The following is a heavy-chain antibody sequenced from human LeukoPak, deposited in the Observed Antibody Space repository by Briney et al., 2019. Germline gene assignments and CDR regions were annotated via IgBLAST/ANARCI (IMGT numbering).Heavy chain of an antibody. CDR2: IYYSGST. CDR3: ARGYSSSWYNWFDP. CDR1: GGSISSSNYY. J-gene: IGHJ5*02. D-gene: IGHD6-13*01. Sequence: SETLSLTCTVSGGSISSSNYYWGRICQPPGKGLEWIGNIYYSGSTYYNPSLKSRVTISVDTSKNQFSLKLSSVTAADTAVYYCARGYSSSWYNWFDPWGQGTLVTVSS. V-gene: IGHV4-39*07.